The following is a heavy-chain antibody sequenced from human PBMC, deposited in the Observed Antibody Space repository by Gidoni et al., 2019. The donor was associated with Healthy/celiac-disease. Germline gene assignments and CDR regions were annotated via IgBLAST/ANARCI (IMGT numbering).Heavy chain of an antibody. CDR3: ARADLYGDSVYAFDI. Sequence: QVQLQESGPGLVKPSETLSLTCTGSGGSISSYYWSWIRQPAGKGLEWIGRIYTSGSTNYNPSLKSRVTMSVDTSKNQFSLKLSSVTAADTAVYYCARADLYGDSVYAFDIWGQGTMVTVSS. CDR1: GGSISSYY. J-gene: IGHJ3*02. D-gene: IGHD4-17*01. CDR2: IYTSGST. V-gene: IGHV4-4*07.